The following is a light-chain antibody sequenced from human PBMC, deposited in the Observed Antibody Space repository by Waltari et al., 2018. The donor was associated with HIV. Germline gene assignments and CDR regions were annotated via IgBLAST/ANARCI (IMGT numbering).Light chain of an antibody. Sequence: QSALTQPASVSGSPGQSITISCPGSSSDVGGYNYVSWYQQHPGKAPKLMIYEVTNRPSGVSYRFSGSKSGNTASLTISGLQVEDEADYYCSSYTRTGTVVFGGGTKLTVL. CDR2: EVT. J-gene: IGLJ2*01. V-gene: IGLV2-14*01. CDR1: SSDVGGYNY. CDR3: SSYTRTGTVV.